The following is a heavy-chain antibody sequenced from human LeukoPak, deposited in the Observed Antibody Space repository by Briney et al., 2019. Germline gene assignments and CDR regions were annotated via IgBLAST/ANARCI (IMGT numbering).Heavy chain of an antibody. CDR1: GFTFSSYA. CDR2: ISGSGGST. J-gene: IGHJ4*02. D-gene: IGHD6-19*01. Sequence: GGSLRLSCAASGFTFSSYAMSWVRQAPGKGLESVSAISGSGGSTYYADSVKGRFTISRDNSKNTLYLQMNSLRAEDTAVYYCAKSSQLLVEGGYYFDYWGQGTLVTVSS. CDR3: AKSSQLLVEGGYYFDY. V-gene: IGHV3-23*01.